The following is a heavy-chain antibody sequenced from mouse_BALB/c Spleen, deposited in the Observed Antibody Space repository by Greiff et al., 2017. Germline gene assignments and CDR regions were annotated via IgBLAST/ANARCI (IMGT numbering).Heavy chain of an antibody. CDR3: ARTLWDGYAMDY. Sequence: EVKLMESGGGLVQPGGSRKLSCAASGFTFSSFGMHWVRQAPEKGLEWVAYISSGSSTIYYADTVKGRFTISRDNPKNTLFLQMTSLRSEDTAMYYCARTLWDGYAMDYWGQGTSVTVSS. CDR2: ISSGSSTI. D-gene: IGHD4-1*01. J-gene: IGHJ4*01. CDR1: GFTFSSFG. V-gene: IGHV5-17*02.